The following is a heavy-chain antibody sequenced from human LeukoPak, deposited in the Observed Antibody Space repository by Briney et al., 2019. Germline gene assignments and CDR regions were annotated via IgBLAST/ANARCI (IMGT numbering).Heavy chain of an antibody. CDR3: AREGIAAAGHNWFDP. CDR1: GFTFSSYW. Sequence: GGSLRLSCAASGFTFSSYWMSWVRQAPGKGLEWVANIKQDGSEKYYVDSVKGRFTISRDNAKNSLYLQMTSLRAEDTAVYYCAREGIAAAGHNWFDPWGQGTLVTVSS. CDR2: IKQDGSEK. V-gene: IGHV3-7*01. J-gene: IGHJ5*02. D-gene: IGHD6-13*01.